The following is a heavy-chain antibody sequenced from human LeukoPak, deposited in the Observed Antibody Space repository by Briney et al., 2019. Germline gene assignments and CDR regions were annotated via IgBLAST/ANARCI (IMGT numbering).Heavy chain of an antibody. CDR3: ARPEIVRVRLGESSNWFDP. V-gene: IGHV4-30-2*01. J-gene: IGHJ5*02. D-gene: IGHD3-10*01. CDR2: IYHSGST. Sequence: SQTLSLTCTVSGGSISSGGYYWRWIRQPPGKGLEWIGYIYHSGSTNYNPSLKSRVTISVDTSKNQFSLKLSSVTAADTAVYYCARPEIVRVRLGESSNWFDPWGQGTLVTVSS. CDR1: GGSISSGGYY.